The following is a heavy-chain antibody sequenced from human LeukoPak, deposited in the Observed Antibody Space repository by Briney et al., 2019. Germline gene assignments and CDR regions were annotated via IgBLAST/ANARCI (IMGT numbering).Heavy chain of an antibody. CDR2: IIPIFGTA. CDR3: ARDLRLGYCTNGVCYAYYYYGMDV. D-gene: IGHD2-8*01. J-gene: IGHJ6*02. Sequence: SVKASCKASGYIFTTYAISWVRQAPGQGLEWMGGIIPIFGTANYAQKFQGRVTITADESTSTAYMELSSLRSEDTAVYYCARDLRLGYCTNGVCYAYYYYGMDVWGQGTTVTVSS. CDR1: GYIFTTYA. V-gene: IGHV1-69*13.